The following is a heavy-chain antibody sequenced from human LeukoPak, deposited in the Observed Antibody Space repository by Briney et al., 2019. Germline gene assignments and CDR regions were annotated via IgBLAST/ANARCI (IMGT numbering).Heavy chain of an antibody. V-gene: IGHV3-73*01. J-gene: IGHJ4*02. CDR1: GFTFSGSA. D-gene: IGHD3-22*01. Sequence: GGSLRLSCVVTGFTFSGSAVHWVRQASGKGLEWVGRIRSKANNYATAYAASVKGRFTISRDDSKNTAYLQMNSLKTEDTAVYYCTGDNFDSSVKFDYWGQGTLVTVSS. CDR2: IRSKANNYAT. CDR3: TGDNFDSSVKFDY.